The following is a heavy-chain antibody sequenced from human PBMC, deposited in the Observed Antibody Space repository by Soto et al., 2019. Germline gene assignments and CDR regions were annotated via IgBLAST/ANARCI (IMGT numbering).Heavy chain of an antibody. D-gene: IGHD1-1*01. CDR2: ISGSGGSI. J-gene: IGHJ6*02. CDR1: GFTFSTYA. Sequence: EVQLLESGGGLVQPGGSLRLSCAASGFTFSTYAMNWVRQAPGNGLEWVSAISGSGGSIHYADSVKGRFTISRDNSKTPLYLQMNSLRDEDTAVYHCVKGYWKGDVWGQGTTVTVSS. CDR3: VKGYWKGDV. V-gene: IGHV3-23*01.